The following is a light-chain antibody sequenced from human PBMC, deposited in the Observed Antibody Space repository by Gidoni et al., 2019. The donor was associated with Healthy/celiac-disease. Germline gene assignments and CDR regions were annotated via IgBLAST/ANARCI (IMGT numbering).Light chain of an antibody. Sequence: SSELTQDPAVYVALGQTVRITCQGDSLRSYYASWYQQKPGQAPVLVIYGKNNRPSGIPDRFSCSSSGNTASLTITGAQAEDEADYYCNSRDSSGVVFGGGTKLTVL. CDR2: GKN. V-gene: IGLV3-19*01. J-gene: IGLJ2*01. CDR3: NSRDSSGVV. CDR1: SLRSYY.